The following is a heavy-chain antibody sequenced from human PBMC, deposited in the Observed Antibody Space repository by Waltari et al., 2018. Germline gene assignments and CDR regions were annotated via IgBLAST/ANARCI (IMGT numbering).Heavy chain of an antibody. CDR2: INPSGGST. CDR1: EYTFTSSY. V-gene: IGHV1-46*01. CDR3: ALDRGALWMDV. Sequence: TSEYTFTSSYIHWVRQAPGQGLEWMGIINPSGGSTIYAQKFQGRVTMTRDTSTSTVYMELSSLRSEDTAVYYCALDRGALWMDVWGQGTTVTVSS. D-gene: IGHD2-21*01. J-gene: IGHJ6*02.